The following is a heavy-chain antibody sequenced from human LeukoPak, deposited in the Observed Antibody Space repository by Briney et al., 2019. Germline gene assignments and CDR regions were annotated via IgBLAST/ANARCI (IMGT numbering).Heavy chain of an antibody. CDR2: IKSKAYGGTT. CDR3: TRGPTQLWLYYGMAV. V-gene: IGHV3-49*04. CDR1: GFTFGDHA. Sequence: GGSLRLSCTASGFTFGDHAMSWVRQAPGKGLEWVGFIKSKAYGGTTEYAAPVKGRFTISRDDSKSIAYLQMNTLKTEDTAVYYCTRGPTQLWLYYGMAVWGQGTTVIVSS. J-gene: IGHJ6*02. D-gene: IGHD5-18*01.